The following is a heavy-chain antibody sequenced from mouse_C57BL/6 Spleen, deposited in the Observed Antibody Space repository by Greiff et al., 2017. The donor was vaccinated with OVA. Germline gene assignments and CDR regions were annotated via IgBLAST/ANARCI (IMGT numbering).Heavy chain of an antibody. CDR2: INPNNGGT. Sequence: EVQLQQSGPELVKPGASVKIPCKASGYTFTDYNMDWVKQSHGKSLEWIGDINPNNGGTIYNQKFKGKATLTVDKSSSTAYMELRSLTSEDTAVYYCPMKIYYGNFYYFDYWGQGTTLTVSS. V-gene: IGHV1-18*01. CDR3: PMKIYYGNFYYFDY. D-gene: IGHD2-1*01. CDR1: GYTFTDYN. J-gene: IGHJ2*01.